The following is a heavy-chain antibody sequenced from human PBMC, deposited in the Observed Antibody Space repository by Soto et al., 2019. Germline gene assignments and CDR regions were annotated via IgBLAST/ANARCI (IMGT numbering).Heavy chain of an antibody. CDR2: IYYSGST. V-gene: IGHV4-31*03. D-gene: IGHD1-1*01. J-gene: IGHJ2*01. Sequence: QVQLQESGPGLVKPSQTLSLTCTVSGGSISSGGYYWTWIRQHPGKGLEWIGYIYYSGSTYYNPSLKSRVTISVDTTKDQFSQKLSSVTAADTAVYYCARDPTTGSFDLWGRGTLVTGFS. CDR3: ARDPTTGSFDL. CDR1: GGSISSGGYY.